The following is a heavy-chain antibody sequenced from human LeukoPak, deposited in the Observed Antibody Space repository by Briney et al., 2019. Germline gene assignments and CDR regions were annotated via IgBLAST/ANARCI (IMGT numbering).Heavy chain of an antibody. V-gene: IGHV4-4*02. Sequence: PSGTLSLTCAVSGGSISSSNWWGWVRQPPGKGLEWIGEIYHSGSTNYNPSLKSRVTISVDKSKNQFSLKLSSVTAADTAVYYCARAEVVGYYGSGSNWFDPWGQGTLVTVSS. CDR3: ARAEVVGYYGSGSNWFDP. CDR2: IYHSGST. D-gene: IGHD3-10*01. J-gene: IGHJ5*02. CDR1: GGSISSSNW.